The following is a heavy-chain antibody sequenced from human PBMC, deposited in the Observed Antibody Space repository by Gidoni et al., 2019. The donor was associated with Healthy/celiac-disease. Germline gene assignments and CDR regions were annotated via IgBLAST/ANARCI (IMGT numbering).Heavy chain of an antibody. J-gene: IGHJ5*02. Sequence: EVQLLESGGGLVQPGGSLRLSCAASGFPFSSYAMSWVRQAPGKGLEWVSASSGSGGSTYYADSVKGRFTISRDNSKNTLYLQMNSLRAEDTAVYYCAKPVRAAGTVDWFDPWGQGTLVTVSS. V-gene: IGHV3-23*01. D-gene: IGHD6-13*01. CDR1: GFPFSSYA. CDR2: SSGSGGST. CDR3: AKPVRAAGTVDWFDP.